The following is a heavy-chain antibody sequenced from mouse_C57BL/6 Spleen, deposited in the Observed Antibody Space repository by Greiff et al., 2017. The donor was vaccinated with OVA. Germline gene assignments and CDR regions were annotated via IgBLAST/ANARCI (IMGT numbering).Heavy chain of an antibody. Sequence: QVQLQQPGAELVRPGTSVKLSCKASGYTFTSYWMHWVKQRPGQGLEWIGVIDPSDSYTNYNQKFKGKATLTVDTSSSTAYMQRSSLTSEDSAVYYCARRELTRTEDYFDYWGKGTTLTVSS. D-gene: IGHD1-1*01. CDR3: ARRELTRTEDYFDY. CDR2: IDPSDSYT. CDR1: GYTFTSYW. V-gene: IGHV1-59*01. J-gene: IGHJ2*01.